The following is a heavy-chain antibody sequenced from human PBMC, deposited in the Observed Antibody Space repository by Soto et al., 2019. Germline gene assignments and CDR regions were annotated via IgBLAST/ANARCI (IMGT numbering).Heavy chain of an antibody. CDR1: GYTFTGYY. Sequence: ASVKVSCKASGYTFTGYYMHWVRQAPGQGLEWMGWINPNSGGTNYAQKFQGWVTMTRDTSISTAYMELSRLRSDDTAVYYCARDSAFIAAAWYYGMDVWGQGTTVTVSS. D-gene: IGHD6-13*01. CDR3: ARDSAFIAAAWYYGMDV. V-gene: IGHV1-2*04. CDR2: INPNSGGT. J-gene: IGHJ6*02.